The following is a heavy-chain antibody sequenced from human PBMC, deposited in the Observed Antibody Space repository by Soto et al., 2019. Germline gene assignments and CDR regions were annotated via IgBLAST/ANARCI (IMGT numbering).Heavy chain of an antibody. CDR2: IYPGDSDT. D-gene: IGHD3-22*01. V-gene: IGHV5-51*01. CDR3: ARARYYDSSGYYSDHYFDY. CDR1: GYSFTSYW. J-gene: IGHJ4*02. Sequence: PGESLKISCKGSGYSFTSYWIGWVRQMPGKGLKWMGIIYPGDSDTRYSPSFQGQVTISADKSISTAYLQWSSLKASDTAMYYCARARYYDSSGYYSDHYFDYWGQGTLVTVSS.